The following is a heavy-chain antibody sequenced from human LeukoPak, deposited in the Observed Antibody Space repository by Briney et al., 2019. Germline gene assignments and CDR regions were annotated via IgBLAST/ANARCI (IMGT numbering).Heavy chain of an antibody. D-gene: IGHD3-16*01. Sequence: SETLSLTCTVSGCSISSGGYYWSWLRQHPGKGLEWIGYIYYSGSTYYNPSLKSRDTISVDTSKNQFSLKLSSVTAADTAVYYCARGGGGNFDYWGQGTLVTVSS. CDR2: IYYSGST. V-gene: IGHV4-31*03. CDR1: GCSISSGGYY. CDR3: ARGGGGNFDY. J-gene: IGHJ4*02.